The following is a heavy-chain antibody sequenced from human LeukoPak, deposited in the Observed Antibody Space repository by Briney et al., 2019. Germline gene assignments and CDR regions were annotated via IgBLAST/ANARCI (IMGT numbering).Heavy chain of an antibody. CDR1: GFTFSNAW. J-gene: IGHJ4*02. CDR3: AREYYYGSGSLDIYY. V-gene: IGHV3-11*04. D-gene: IGHD3-10*01. CDR2: ISSSGSTI. Sequence: PGGSLRLSCAASGFTFSNAWMSWIRQAPGKGLEWVSYISSSGSTIYYADSVKGRFTISRDNAKNSLYLQMNSLRAEDTAVYYCAREYYYGSGSLDIYYWGQGTLVTVSS.